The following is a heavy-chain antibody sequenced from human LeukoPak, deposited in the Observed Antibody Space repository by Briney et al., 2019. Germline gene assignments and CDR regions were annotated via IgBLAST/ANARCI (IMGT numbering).Heavy chain of an antibody. J-gene: IGHJ3*02. Sequence: QSGGSLRLSCVASGFTFSTYGMHWVRQAPGKGLEWVAVIWYDGSNKYYGDSVKGRFTISRDNSKSTLYLQMNSLRAEDTAVYYCARDSGHAFDIWGQGTMVTVSS. CDR2: IWYDGSNK. D-gene: IGHD6-25*01. CDR3: ARDSGHAFDI. CDR1: GFTFSTYG. V-gene: IGHV3-33*01.